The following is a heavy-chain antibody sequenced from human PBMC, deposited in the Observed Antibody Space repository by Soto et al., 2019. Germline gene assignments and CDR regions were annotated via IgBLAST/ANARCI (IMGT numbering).Heavy chain of an antibody. CDR2: VIPMVGMS. V-gene: IGHV1-69*02. D-gene: IGHD3-10*01. CDR1: GGTFNFYS. CDR3: STNCGSGSAHFDY. Sequence: QVQLVQSGAEVKKPGSSVKVSCTASGGTFNFYSISWVRQAPGQGLEWVGRVIPMVGMSEYAQKFQGRVTSTAAKSTITAYRNLRSLGSEDTGVYYCSTNCGSGSAHFDYWGQGTLCTVSS. J-gene: IGHJ4*02.